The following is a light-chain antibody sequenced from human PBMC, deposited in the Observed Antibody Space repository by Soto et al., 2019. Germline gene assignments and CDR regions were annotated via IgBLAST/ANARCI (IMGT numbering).Light chain of an antibody. CDR1: SSNIGGNT. V-gene: IGLV1-44*01. Sequence: QSVLTQPPSASGNPGQRVTISCSGSSSNIGGNTVNWYQQLPGTAPKLLIHTNDRRPSGVPDRFSGSKSGTSASLAISGLQSEDEADYYCLAWDDSLNGNLFGTGTKVTVL. CDR2: TND. J-gene: IGLJ1*01. CDR3: LAWDDSLNGNL.